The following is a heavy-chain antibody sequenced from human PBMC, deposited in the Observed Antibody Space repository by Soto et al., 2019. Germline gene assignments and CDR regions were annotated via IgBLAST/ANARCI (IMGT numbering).Heavy chain of an antibody. Sequence: EVQLLESGGGLVQPGGSLRLSCAASGFTFSSYAMSWVRQAPGKGLEWVSAISGSGGSTYYADSVKGRFTISRDNSKNSLYLQMNSLRAEDTAVYYCASGKGGSSPKYYYYYYGMDVWGQGTTVTVSS. J-gene: IGHJ6*02. V-gene: IGHV3-23*01. CDR1: GFTFSSYA. CDR3: ASGKGGSSPKYYYYYYGMDV. D-gene: IGHD6-6*01. CDR2: ISGSGGST.